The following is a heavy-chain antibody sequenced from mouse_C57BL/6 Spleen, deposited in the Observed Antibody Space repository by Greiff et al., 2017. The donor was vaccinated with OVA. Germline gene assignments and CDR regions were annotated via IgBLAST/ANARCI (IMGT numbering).Heavy chain of an antibody. CDR1: GYAFSSSW. D-gene: IGHD3-3*01. Sequence: VKLVESGPELVKPGASVKISCKASGYAFSSSWMNWVKQRPGKGLEWIGRIYPGDGDTNYNGKFKGKATLTADKSSSTAYMQLSSLTSEDSAVDFCAREGRGTWFAYWGQGTLVTVSA. CDR2: IYPGDGDT. CDR3: AREGRGTWFAY. V-gene: IGHV1-82*01. J-gene: IGHJ3*01.